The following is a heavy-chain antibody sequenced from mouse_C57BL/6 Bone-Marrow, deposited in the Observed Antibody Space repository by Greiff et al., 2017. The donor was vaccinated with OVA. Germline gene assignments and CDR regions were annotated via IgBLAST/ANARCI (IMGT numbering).Heavy chain of an antibody. J-gene: IGHJ2*01. V-gene: IGHV5-9*01. CDR3: SGPYFDY. CDR1: GFTFSSYT. Sequence: EVKLMESGGGLVKPGGSLKLSCAASGFTFSSYTMSWVRQTPEKRLEWVATISGGGGNTYYPDSVKGRFTISRDNAKNTLYLQMSSLRSEDTAWYYCSGPYFDYWGQGTTLTVSS. CDR2: ISGGGGNT.